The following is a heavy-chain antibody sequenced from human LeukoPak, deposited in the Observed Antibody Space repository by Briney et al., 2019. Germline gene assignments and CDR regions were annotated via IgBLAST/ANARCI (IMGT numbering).Heavy chain of an antibody. Sequence: GGSLRLSCAASGFTFSGYAMSWVRQAPGKGLEWVSAISGSGGSTYYADSVKGRFTISRDNSKNTLYLQMNSLRAEDTAVYYCAKPLQYRPGPDYWGQGTLVTVSS. V-gene: IGHV3-23*01. CDR3: AKPLQYRPGPDY. D-gene: IGHD4-11*01. CDR2: ISGSGGST. J-gene: IGHJ4*02. CDR1: GFTFSGYA.